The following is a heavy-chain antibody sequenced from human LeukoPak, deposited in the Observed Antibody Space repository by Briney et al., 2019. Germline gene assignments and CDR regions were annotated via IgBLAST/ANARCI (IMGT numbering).Heavy chain of an antibody. CDR3: AREGSYYDSSGYYSSFDY. CDR2: IKQDGSEK. V-gene: IGHV3-7*01. D-gene: IGHD3-22*01. J-gene: IGHJ4*02. Sequence: GGSLRLSCAASGFTFSSYWMSWVRQAPGKGLEWVANIKQDGSEKYYVGSVKGRFTISRDNAKNSLYLQMNSLRAEDTAVYYCAREGSYYDSSGYYSSFDYWGQGTLVTVSS. CDR1: GFTFSSYW.